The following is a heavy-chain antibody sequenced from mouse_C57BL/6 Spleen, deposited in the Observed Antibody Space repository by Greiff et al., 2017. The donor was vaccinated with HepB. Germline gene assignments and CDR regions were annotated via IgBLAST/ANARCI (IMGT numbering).Heavy chain of an antibody. D-gene: IGHD2-3*01. J-gene: IGHJ2*01. Sequence: EVKLEESGGGLVKPGGSLTLSCAASGFTFSDYGMHWVRQAPEKGLEWVAYISSGSSTIYYADTVKGRFTNSRDNAKNTLFLQMTSLRSEDTAMYYCARPNGYYDFDYWGQGTTLTVDS. CDR3: ARPNGYYDFDY. V-gene: IGHV5-17*01. CDR2: ISSGSSTI. CDR1: GFTFSDYG.